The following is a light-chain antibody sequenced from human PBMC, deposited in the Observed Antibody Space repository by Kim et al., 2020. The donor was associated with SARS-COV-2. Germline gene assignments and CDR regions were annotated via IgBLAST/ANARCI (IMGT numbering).Light chain of an antibody. CDR3: QQGSNWPRPWT. CDR2: DAS. CDR1: QSVSSY. V-gene: IGKV3-11*01. Sequence: EIVLTQSPATLSLSPGERATLSCRASQSVSSYLAWYQQKPGQAPRLLIYDASNRATGIPARFSGSRSGTDFTLTISSLEPEDFAVYYCQQGSNWPRPWTFGQGTKVE. J-gene: IGKJ1*01.